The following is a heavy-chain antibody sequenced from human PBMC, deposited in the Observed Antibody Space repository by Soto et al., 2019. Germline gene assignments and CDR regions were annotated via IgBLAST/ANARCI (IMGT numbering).Heavy chain of an antibody. CDR2: IWYDGSNK. D-gene: IGHD4-17*01. J-gene: IGHJ4*02. V-gene: IGHV3-33*01. Sequence: VQLVESGGGVVQPGRSLRLSCAASGFTFSSYGMHWVRQAPGKGLEWVAVIWYDGSNKYYADSVKGRFTISRDNSKNTLYLQMNSLRAEDTAVYYCARGPTVTTLYYFDYWGQGTLVTVSS. CDR3: ARGPTVTTLYYFDY. CDR1: GFTFSSYG.